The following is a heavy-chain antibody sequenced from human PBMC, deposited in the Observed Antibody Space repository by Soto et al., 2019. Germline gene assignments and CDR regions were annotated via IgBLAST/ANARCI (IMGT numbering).Heavy chain of an antibody. CDR1: ADTFTSYY. Sequence: GAAVKCSFKAPADTFTSYYIHWVRQAPGHGLDCMGIINPNGGSTRFAQTFQGRITMTRDTSTSTVYMELRSLRSEDTAIYYCARSSAGVFGIIIDGSNWVAPWGQGSLVTVS. V-gene: IGHV1-46*01. CDR2: INPNGGST. J-gene: IGHJ5*02. D-gene: IGHD3-16*02. CDR3: ARSSAGVFGIIIDGSNWVAP.